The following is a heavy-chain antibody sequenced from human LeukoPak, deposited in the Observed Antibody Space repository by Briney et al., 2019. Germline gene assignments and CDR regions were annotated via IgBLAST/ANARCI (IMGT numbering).Heavy chain of an antibody. V-gene: IGHV4-59*01. J-gene: IGHJ5*02. D-gene: IGHD1-14*01. CDR1: GGSLTNYY. CDR3: ARVEVYSGSNWFDP. Sequence: SETLSLTCTVSGGSLTNYYWTWLRQPPGKGLEWIGYIDYSGRANYSPSLKSRVTISVDTSKNQFSLKLSSVTAADTAVYYCARVEVYSGSNWFDPWGQGTLVTVSS. CDR2: IDYSGRA.